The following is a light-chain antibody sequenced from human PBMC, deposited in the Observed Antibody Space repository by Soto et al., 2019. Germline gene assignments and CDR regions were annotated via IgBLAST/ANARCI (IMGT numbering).Light chain of an antibody. CDR1: QGIRHY. Sequence: DIQMTQSPSSLSASVGDRVTITCRASQGIRHYLAWCQQKPGKVPKLLIYEASNLQSGVPSRFRGGGSGTEFTLTISSMQTEDVANYYCQNFDSAPQRFGQGTKVDIK. V-gene: IGKV1-27*01. CDR2: EAS. J-gene: IGKJ1*01. CDR3: QNFDSAPQR.